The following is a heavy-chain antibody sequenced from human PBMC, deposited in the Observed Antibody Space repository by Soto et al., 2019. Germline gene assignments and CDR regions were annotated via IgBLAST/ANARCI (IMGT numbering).Heavy chain of an antibody. Sequence: PGGSLRLSCAASGFTFSSYSMNWVRQAPGKGLEWVSYISSSSSTIYYADSVKGRFTISRDNSKNTMYLQMNSLRPEDTAVYYCTREGNGYKYYFDYWGQGTLVTVSS. D-gene: IGHD5-12*01. J-gene: IGHJ4*02. V-gene: IGHV3-48*01. CDR3: TREGNGYKYYFDY. CDR2: ISSSSSTI. CDR1: GFTFSSYS.